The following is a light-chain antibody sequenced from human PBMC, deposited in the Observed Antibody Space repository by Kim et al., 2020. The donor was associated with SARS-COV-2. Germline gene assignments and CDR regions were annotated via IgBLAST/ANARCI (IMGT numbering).Light chain of an antibody. CDR3: MQGVQAPTT. V-gene: IGKV2-28*01. CDR1: QSLMHSNGYND. J-gene: IGKJ5*01. CDR2: LGS. Sequence: DIEMTQSPLSLPVTPGEPASISCRSSQSLMHSNGYNDLDSYLQKPGQSPQLLIYLGSNRASGVPDRCSVSGSVTDITLKISRVGAEDVGVYYCMQGVQAPTTFVQGARLEI.